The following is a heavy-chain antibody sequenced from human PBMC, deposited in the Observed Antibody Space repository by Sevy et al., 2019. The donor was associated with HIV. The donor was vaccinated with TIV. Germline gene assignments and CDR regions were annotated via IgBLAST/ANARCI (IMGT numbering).Heavy chain of an antibody. CDR1: GGSISSSSYY. V-gene: IGHV4-39*01. CDR2: IYYSGST. D-gene: IGHD3-3*01. CDR3: ATEITIFGVVIMDGWFDP. Sequence: SETLSLTCTVSGGSISSSSYYWGWIRQPPGQGLEWIGSIYYSGSTYYNPSLKSRVTISVDTYKNQFSLKLSSVTAAYTAVYYCATEITIFGVVIMDGWFDPWGQGTLVTVSS. J-gene: IGHJ5*02.